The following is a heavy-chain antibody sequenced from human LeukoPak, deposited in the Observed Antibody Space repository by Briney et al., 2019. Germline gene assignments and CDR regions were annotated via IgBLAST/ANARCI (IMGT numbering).Heavy chain of an antibody. V-gene: IGHV7-4-1*02. D-gene: IGHD2-8*01. J-gene: IGHJ4*02. CDR3: ARERCSDGLCYSLNFNS. CDR2: INTNTGNP. CDR1: GYTFINYP. Sequence: ASVKVSCKASGYTFINYPMNWVRQAPGQGLEWMGWINTNTGNPTYAQGFTGRFVFSLDTSVSTAYLQISSLKAEDTAVYYCARERCSDGLCYSLNFNSWGQGTLVTVSS.